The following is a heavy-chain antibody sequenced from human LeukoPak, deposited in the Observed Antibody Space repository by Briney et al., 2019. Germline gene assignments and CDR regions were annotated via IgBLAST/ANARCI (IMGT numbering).Heavy chain of an antibody. Sequence: GRSLRLSCTTSGFTFSAYAMHWVRQAPGKGLEWVALISFDGRNRYYADSVEGRFTVSRDNSKNTLYLQMNSLRSEDTALYYCARDPMAAAAPPYFFDYWDQGNLVTVSS. J-gene: IGHJ4*02. V-gene: IGHV3-30*19. CDR2: ISFDGRNR. CDR1: GFTFSAYA. D-gene: IGHD6-13*01. CDR3: ARDPMAAAAPPYFFDY.